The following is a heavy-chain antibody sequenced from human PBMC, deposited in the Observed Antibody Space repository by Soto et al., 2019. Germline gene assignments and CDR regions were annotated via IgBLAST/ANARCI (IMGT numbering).Heavy chain of an antibody. J-gene: IGHJ6*02. CDR1: GYSFTSYW. CDR3: ARLRQADLSGRYYYSGMAV. D-gene: IGHD5-12*01. Sequence: PGESLKISCKGSGYSFTSYWIGWVRQMPGKGLEWMGIIYPGDSDTRYSPSFQGQVTISADKSISPAYLQWSSLKASDTAMYYCARLRQADLSGRYYYSGMAVWGQGTTVTVSS. V-gene: IGHV5-51*01. CDR2: IYPGDSDT.